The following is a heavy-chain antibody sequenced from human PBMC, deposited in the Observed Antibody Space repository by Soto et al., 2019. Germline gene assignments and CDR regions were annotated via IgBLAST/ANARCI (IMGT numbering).Heavy chain of an antibody. CDR3: AINYYDSSAYLY. D-gene: IGHD3-22*01. V-gene: IGHV1-46*01. Sequence: SVKVSCKASGHTLINYYMHWVRQAPGQGLDWLGKIDPSGNGTSYAERFQGRITLTSDTSTNTVYVELSSLRSEDTAIYYCAINYYDSSAYLYWGQGTLVTVSS. CDR1: GHTLINYY. J-gene: IGHJ4*02. CDR2: IDPSGNGT.